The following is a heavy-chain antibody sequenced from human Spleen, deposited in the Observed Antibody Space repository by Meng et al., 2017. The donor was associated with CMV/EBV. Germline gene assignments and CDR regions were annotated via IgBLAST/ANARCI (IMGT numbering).Heavy chain of an antibody. CDR1: GYSIGRGYY. Sequence: SETLSLTCTVSGYSIGRGYYWGWIRQPPGKGLEWIGSMYHSGDTFYNPSLKSRVTISMDTSKNQFSLQLNSVTAADTAVYYCATAYCGGDCQFDYWGQGTLVTVSS. D-gene: IGHD2-21*01. V-gene: IGHV4-38-2*02. CDR3: ATAYCGGDCQFDY. CDR2: MYHSGDT. J-gene: IGHJ4*02.